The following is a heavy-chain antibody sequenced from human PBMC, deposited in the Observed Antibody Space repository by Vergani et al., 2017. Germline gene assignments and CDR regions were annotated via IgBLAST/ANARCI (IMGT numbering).Heavy chain of an antibody. V-gene: IGHV7-4-1*02. J-gene: IGHJ4*03. D-gene: IGHD2-21*01. CDR3: AREGGPHSI. Sequence: QVLVVQSGSEFKKPGASVKVSCTTSGYTFNTYAICWVRQAPGQGLEWMGWINTNNGDPTYDQDFTGRFIFSLDTSASTAYLEINNLKPEDTAFYYCAREGGPHSIWGQGTLVTVSS. CDR1: GYTFNTYA. CDR2: INTNNGDP.